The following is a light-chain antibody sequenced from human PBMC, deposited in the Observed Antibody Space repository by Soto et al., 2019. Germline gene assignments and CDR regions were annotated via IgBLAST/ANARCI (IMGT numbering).Light chain of an antibody. CDR2: EVN. J-gene: IGLJ1*01. Sequence: QSALTQPASVSGSPGQSITISCTGTSSDVGFYNHVSWYQQHPGKAPKLLIYEVNNRPSGVSHRFSGSKSGNTASLTISGLQAEDEADYYCSSFASTHTYVFGTGTQGHRP. V-gene: IGLV2-14*01. CDR3: SSFASTHTYV. CDR1: SSDVGFYNH.